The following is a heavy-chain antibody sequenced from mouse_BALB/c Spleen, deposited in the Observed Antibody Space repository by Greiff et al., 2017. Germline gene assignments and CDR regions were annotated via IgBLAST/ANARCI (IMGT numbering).Heavy chain of an antibody. V-gene: IGHV3-2*02. CDR3: ERSYRYDEGLDW. J-gene: IGHJ2*01. CDR1: GYSITSDYA. CDR2: ISYSGST. Sequence: EVMLVESGPGLVKPSQSLSLTCTVTGYSITSDYAWNWIRQFPGNKLEWMGYISYSGSTSYNPSLKSRISITRDTSKNQFFLQLNSVTTEDTATYCCERSYRYDEGLDWWGQGTTLTVSS. D-gene: IGHD2-14*01.